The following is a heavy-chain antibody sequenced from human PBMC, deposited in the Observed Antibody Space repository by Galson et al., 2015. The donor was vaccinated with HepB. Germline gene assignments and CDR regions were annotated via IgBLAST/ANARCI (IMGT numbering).Heavy chain of an antibody. V-gene: IGHV3-20*04. CDR2: FNKNVPTR. J-gene: IGHJ4*02. D-gene: IGHD3-10*01. CDR3: ARVASDYGSGSYKAPPDY. Sequence: ALRLSCAAAGFTFDDNGRNGGGQAPVKGVEWVFGFNKNVPTRGYANSGRVRFPISGATAKNSFFRLLNSLTAGDTALYYCARVASDYGSGSYKAPPDYWGQGTLVTVSS. CDR1: GFTFDDNG.